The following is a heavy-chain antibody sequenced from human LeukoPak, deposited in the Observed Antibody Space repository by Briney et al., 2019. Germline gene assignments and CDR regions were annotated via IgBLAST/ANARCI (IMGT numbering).Heavy chain of an antibody. CDR1: GFTFDDYA. J-gene: IGHJ4*02. Sequence: QPGRSLRLSCAASGFTFDDYAMRWVRQGPGKGLEWVSGVSWNSGNIGYADSVKGRFTISRDNAKNSLYLQMNSLRPEDTALYYCAKGYCSSTSCYFDYWGQGTLVTVSS. CDR3: AKGYCSSTSCYFDY. V-gene: IGHV3-9*01. D-gene: IGHD2-2*01. CDR2: VSWNSGNI.